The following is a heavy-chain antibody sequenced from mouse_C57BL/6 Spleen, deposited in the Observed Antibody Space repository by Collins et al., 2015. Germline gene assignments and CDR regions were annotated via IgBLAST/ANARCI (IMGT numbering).Heavy chain of an antibody. V-gene: IGHV1-75*01. CDR2: IFPGSGTT. Sequence: QGPGQGLEWIGWIFPGSGTTYYNEKFKDKATLTVDKYSSAAYMLLSSLTSEDSAVYFCARMDFDYWGQGTTLTVSS. CDR3: ARMDFDY. J-gene: IGHJ2*01.